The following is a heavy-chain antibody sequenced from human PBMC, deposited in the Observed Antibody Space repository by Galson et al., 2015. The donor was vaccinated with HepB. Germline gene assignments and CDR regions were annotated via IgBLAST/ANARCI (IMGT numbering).Heavy chain of an antibody. CDR2: IYHDGNT. J-gene: IGHJ6*02. CDR1: GYSISSDCW. V-gene: IGHV4-38-2*02. D-gene: IGHD3-10*01. Sequence: ETLSLTCTVSGYSISSDCWWAWIRQPPGKGLEWIGSIYHDGNTHYNTSLKSRLTISVDTSNNQFSLHLSSVTAADTAMYSCARQIGRGSWAMDVWGQGTTATVSS. CDR3: ARQIGRGSWAMDV.